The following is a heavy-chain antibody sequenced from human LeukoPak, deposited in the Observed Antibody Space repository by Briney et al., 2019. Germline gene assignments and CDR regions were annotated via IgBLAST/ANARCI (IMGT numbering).Heavy chain of an antibody. CDR3: AKDFGGSDYDLYFDL. D-gene: IGHD1-26*01. Sequence: GGSLRLSCAASGFLFEFYAMSWVRQAPGKGREWVAGITSSGNTTYYADPVKGWFTISRDNSNNILYLQMNSLRAEDTALYYCAKDFGGSDYDLYFDLWGRGTVVTVSS. CDR2: ITSSGNTT. CDR1: GFLFEFYA. V-gene: IGHV3-23*01. J-gene: IGHJ2*01.